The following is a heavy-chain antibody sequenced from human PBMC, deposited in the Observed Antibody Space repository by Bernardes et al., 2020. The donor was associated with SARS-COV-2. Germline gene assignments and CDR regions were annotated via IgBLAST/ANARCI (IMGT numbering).Heavy chain of an antibody. J-gene: IGHJ6*02. Sequence: ASVKVSCKVSGYTLTALSMHWVRQAPGQGLEWMGGFDPEDGETIYAQKFQGRVTMTEDTSTDTAYMELSSLRSEDTAVYYFATAIAVTGTPENYYYYYGMDVGGQGTTVTVSS. CDR2: FDPEDGET. V-gene: IGHV1-24*01. CDR1: GYTLTALS. CDR3: ATAIAVTGTPENYYYYYGMDV. D-gene: IGHD6-19*01.